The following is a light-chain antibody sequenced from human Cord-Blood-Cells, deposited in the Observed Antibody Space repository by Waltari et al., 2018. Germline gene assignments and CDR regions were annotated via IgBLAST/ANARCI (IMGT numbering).Light chain of an antibody. V-gene: IGKV3-20*01. CDR2: GAS. CDR3: QQYGSSPRT. CDR1: QSVSSSY. J-gene: IGKJ1*01. Sequence: EIVLTQSPGTLSLSPGERATLSCRASQSVSSSYLAWYQQKPGQAPRLLLYGASSRATGIPDRVSGSGSGTDFTLTISRLEPEDFAVYYCQQYGSSPRTFGQGTKVEIK.